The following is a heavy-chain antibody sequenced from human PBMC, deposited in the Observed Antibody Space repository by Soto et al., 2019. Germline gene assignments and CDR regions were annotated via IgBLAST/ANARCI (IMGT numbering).Heavy chain of an antibody. V-gene: IGHV1-18*01. Sequence: QVQLVQSGAEVKKPGASVKVSCKASGYTFTSYGISWVRQAPGQGLEWMGWISAYNGNTNYAQKLQGRATMTTDTSTSTAYMELRSLRSDDTAVYYCARVGCSGGSCYSSNWFDPWGQGTLVTVSS. J-gene: IGHJ5*02. D-gene: IGHD2-15*01. CDR2: ISAYNGNT. CDR3: ARVGCSGGSCYSSNWFDP. CDR1: GYTFTSYG.